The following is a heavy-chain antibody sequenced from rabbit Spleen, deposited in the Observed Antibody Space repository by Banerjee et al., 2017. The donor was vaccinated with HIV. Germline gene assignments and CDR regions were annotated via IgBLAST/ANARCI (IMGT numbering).Heavy chain of an antibody. Sequence: EESGGGLVKPGGTLTLTCKASGFSLFMYCMCWVRQAPGKGLDLIGCIYSGDGSIAYTNWVNGRFTISTTSSTVELKMTRLTTADAATYFCARDDGRYDYIDVYFNLGGPGTLVTVS. V-gene: IGHV1S42*01. CDR3: ARDDGRYDYIDVYFNL. CDR2: IYSGDGSI. D-gene: IGHD6-1*01. CDR1: GFSLFMYC. J-gene: IGHJ4*01.